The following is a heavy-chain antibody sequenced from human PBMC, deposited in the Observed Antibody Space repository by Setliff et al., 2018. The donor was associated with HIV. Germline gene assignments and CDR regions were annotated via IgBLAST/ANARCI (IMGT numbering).Heavy chain of an antibody. CDR3: ARGGRLQYFDWPSYYYYYGMDV. D-gene: IGHD3-9*01. V-gene: IGHV3-7*01. J-gene: IGHJ6*02. Sequence: GGSLRLSCVASGFTFSNYWMSWVRQAPGKGLEWVANIKQDGSAKFYVDSVEGRFTISRDNAQNSLYLQMNSLRAEDTAVYFCARGGRLQYFDWPSYYYYYGMDVWGQGTTVTVSS. CDR2: IKQDGSAK. CDR1: GFTFSNYW.